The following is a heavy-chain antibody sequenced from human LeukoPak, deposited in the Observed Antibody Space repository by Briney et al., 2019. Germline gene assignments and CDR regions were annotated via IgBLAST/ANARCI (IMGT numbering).Heavy chain of an antibody. CDR3: ARRGGEMATDFDY. CDR2: IIPIFGTA. D-gene: IGHD5-24*01. J-gene: IGHJ4*02. Sequence: SVKVSCKASGGTLSSYAISWVRQAPGQGLEWMGGIIPIFGTANYAQKFQGRVTITADKSTSTAYMELSSLRSEDTAVYYCARRGGEMATDFDYWGQGTLVTVSS. V-gene: IGHV1-69*06. CDR1: GGTLSSYA.